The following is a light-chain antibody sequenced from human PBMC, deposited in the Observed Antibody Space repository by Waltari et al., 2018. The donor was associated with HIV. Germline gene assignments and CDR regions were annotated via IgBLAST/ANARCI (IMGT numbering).Light chain of an antibody. V-gene: IGLV5-45*01. Sequence: QAVLTQPASLSASPGASASLTCTLRRGIDVASYRIYCYQQKPGSPPQYLLRYKSDSDKQQVSGVPSRFSGSKDASANAGILLISGLQSGDEADYYCVIWHNSAWVFGGGTKLTVL. CDR2: YKSDSDK. CDR3: VIWHNSAWV. J-gene: IGLJ2*01. CDR1: RGIDVASYR.